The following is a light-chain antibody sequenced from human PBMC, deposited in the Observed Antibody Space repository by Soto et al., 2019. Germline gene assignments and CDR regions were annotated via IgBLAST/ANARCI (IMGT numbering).Light chain of an antibody. Sequence: EIVLTQSPGTLSLSPGERATLSCRASQSISSSYLAWYQQRPGQAPRLLVYGASIRATGIPDRFSGRGSGTDFTLTISRLEPEDFAVYYCQQYGSSPRTFGQGTKVDIK. CDR1: QSISSSY. J-gene: IGKJ1*01. V-gene: IGKV3-20*01. CDR3: QQYGSSPRT. CDR2: GAS.